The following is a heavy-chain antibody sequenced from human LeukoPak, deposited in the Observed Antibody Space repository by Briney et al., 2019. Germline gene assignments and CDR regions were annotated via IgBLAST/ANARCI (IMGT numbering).Heavy chain of an antibody. V-gene: IGHV3-30*04. J-gene: IGHJ3*02. CDR1: GFTFSNYA. Sequence: GGSLRLSCAGSGFTFSNYAIHWVCQAPGKGLEWVAVISYDGSNKYYADSVKGRFTISRDNSRNTLYLQMNSLRAEDTAVYYCARDFRAGGVTSKAFDIWGQGTMSPSLQ. D-gene: IGHD3-16*01. CDR3: ARDFRAGGVTSKAFDI. CDR2: ISYDGSNK.